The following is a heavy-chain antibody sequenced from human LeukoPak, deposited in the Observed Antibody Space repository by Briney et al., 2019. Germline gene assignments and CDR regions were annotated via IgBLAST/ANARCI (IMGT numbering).Heavy chain of an antibody. J-gene: IGHJ4*02. CDR1: GGSISSYY. CDR3: ARGDSGSFSQFDC. CDR2: VYYSGST. D-gene: IGHD1-26*01. Sequence: SETLSLTCAVSGGSISSYYWSWIRQPPGKGLEWIGYVYYSGSTNYNPSLKSRVTISVDTSKNQFSLKLTSVTAADTAVYYCARGDSGSFSQFDCWGQGTLVTVSS. V-gene: IGHV4-59*01.